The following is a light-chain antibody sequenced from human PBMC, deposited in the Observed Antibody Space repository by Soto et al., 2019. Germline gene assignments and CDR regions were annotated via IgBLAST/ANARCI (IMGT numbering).Light chain of an antibody. J-gene: IGKJ1*01. CDR3: QQYESLPLT. V-gene: IGKV1-33*01. CDR1: QDINKN. CDR2: DAS. Sequence: IQMSESPSSLSASVRERVTITCQASQDINKNLIWYQQKPGKAPKLLIYDASDLETGVPSRFSGSGSGTGFTFTISSLQPEDFATYYCQQYESLPLTFGQGTKVDIK.